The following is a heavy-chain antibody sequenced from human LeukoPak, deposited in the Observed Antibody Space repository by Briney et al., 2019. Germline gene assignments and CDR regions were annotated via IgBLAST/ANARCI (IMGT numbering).Heavy chain of an antibody. J-gene: IGHJ4*02. V-gene: IGHV3-23*01. CDR3: AKGTYGAIAVADYFDY. CDR2: INFSGGTT. D-gene: IGHD6-19*01. CDR1: GFTFSSFA. Sequence: PGGSLRLSCAASGFTFSSFAMSWVRQAPGKGLEWVSAINFSGGTTYYADSVKGRFTISRDNSKNTLYLQMNSLRAEDTAVYYCAKGTYGAIAVADYFDYWGQGTLVTVSS.